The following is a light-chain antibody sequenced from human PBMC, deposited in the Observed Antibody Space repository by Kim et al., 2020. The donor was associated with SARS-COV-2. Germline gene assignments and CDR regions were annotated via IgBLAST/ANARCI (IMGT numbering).Light chain of an antibody. CDR2: SNN. V-gene: IGLV1-44*01. CDR1: SSNIGSNT. CDR3: AAWDDSLNGPV. J-gene: IGLJ2*01. Sequence: GQRGTITCSGSSSNIGSNTVNWYQQRPGTAPKLLIYSNNQRPSGVPDQFSGSKSGTSASLAISGLQSEDEADYYCAAWDDSLNGPVFGGGTQLTVL.